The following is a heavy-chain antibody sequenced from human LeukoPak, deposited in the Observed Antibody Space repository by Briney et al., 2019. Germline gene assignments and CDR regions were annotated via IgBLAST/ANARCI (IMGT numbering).Heavy chain of an antibody. CDR1: GYTFTGYY. CDR3: ARVGSGWSQGVLYYYYYYMDV. V-gene: IGHV1-2*02. Sequence: GASVKVSCKASGYTFTGYYMHWVRQAPGQGLEWMGWINPNSGGTNYAQKFQGRVTMTRDTSISTAYMELSRLRSDDTAVYYCARVGSGWSQGVLYYYYYYMDVWGKGTTVTIS. J-gene: IGHJ6*03. CDR2: INPNSGGT. D-gene: IGHD6-19*01.